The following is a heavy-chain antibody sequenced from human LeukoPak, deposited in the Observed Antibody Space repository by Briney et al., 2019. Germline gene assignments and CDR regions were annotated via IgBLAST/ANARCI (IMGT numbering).Heavy chain of an antibody. CDR3: ARDNSVGDTAWWFDP. CDR1: GYTFTNYY. J-gene: IGHJ5*02. CDR2: INPSGGST. D-gene: IGHD1-26*01. V-gene: IGHV1-46*01. Sequence: ASVTVSCTASGYTFTNYYMHWVRQAPGQGLEWMGMINPSGGSTSYAQKFQGRVTMTRDMSTSTDYMELISLRSEDTAVYYCARDNSVGDTAWWFDPWGQGTLATVSS.